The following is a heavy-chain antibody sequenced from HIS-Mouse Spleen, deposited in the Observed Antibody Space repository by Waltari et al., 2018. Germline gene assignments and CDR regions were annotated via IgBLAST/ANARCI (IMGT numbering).Heavy chain of an antibody. V-gene: IGHV4-39*07. CDR3: AREIPYSSSWYDWYFDL. Sequence: QLQLQESGPGLVKPSETLSLTCTVSGGSISSSSYYWGWSRQPPGKGLVWIGSIYYSGSTDYNPSLKSRVPISVDTSKNQFSLKLSSVTAADTAVYYCAREIPYSSSWYDWYFDLWGRGTLVTVSS. D-gene: IGHD6-13*01. CDR1: GGSISSSSYY. J-gene: IGHJ2*01. CDR2: IYYSGST.